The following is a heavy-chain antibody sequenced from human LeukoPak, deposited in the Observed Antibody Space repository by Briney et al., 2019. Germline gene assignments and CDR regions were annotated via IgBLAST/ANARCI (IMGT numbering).Heavy chain of an antibody. D-gene: IGHD3-16*01. J-gene: IGHJ5*02. CDR2: INYSGRT. V-gene: IGHV4-39*01. CDR3: ARRGSGKDWFDP. CDR1: GGSISSSEYY. Sequence: PSETLSLTCIVSGGSISSSEYYWGWIRQPPGKGLEWIACINYSGRTYYNVSLRSRVTISVDTSKNQFSLQLSSVTAADTAVFYCARRGSGKDWFDPWGQGTLVTVSS.